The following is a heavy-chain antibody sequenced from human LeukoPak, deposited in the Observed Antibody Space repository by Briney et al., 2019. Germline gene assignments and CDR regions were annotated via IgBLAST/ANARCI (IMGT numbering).Heavy chain of an antibody. Sequence: GGSLRLSCAPSGFTLSSYGMHWVRQAPGKGLGWVAVIWYDGSNKYYADSVKGRFTISRDNSKNTLYLQMNSLSAEDTAVYYCAGEVHCSGGSCYSNWFDPWGQGTLVTVSS. CDR2: IWYDGSNK. CDR1: GFTLSSYG. CDR3: AGEVHCSGGSCYSNWFDP. D-gene: IGHD2-15*01. J-gene: IGHJ5*02. V-gene: IGHV3-33*01.